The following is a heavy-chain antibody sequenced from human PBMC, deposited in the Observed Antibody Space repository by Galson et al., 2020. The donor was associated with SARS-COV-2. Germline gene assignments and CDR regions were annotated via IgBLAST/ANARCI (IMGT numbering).Heavy chain of an antibody. CDR3: TTTSGYSSSWYWFEDY. Sequence: GGSLRLSCAASGFTFSNAWMSWVRQAPGKGLEWVGRIKSKTDGGTTDYAAPVKGRFTISRDDSKNTLYLQMNSLKTEDTAVYYCTTTSGYSSSWYWFEDYWGQGTLVTVSS. CDR2: IKSKTDGGTT. CDR1: GFTFSNAW. D-gene: IGHD6-13*01. V-gene: IGHV3-15*01. J-gene: IGHJ4*02.